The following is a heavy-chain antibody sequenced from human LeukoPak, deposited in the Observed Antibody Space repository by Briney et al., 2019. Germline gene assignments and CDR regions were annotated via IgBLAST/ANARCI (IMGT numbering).Heavy chain of an antibody. Sequence: ASVKVSCKASGYTFTGYYMHWVRQATGQGLEWMGWMSPNSGDTGYAQKFQGRVTMTRNTSISTAYMELSSLKSEDTAVYYCARETLSGSYPNWFDPWGQGTLVTVSS. D-gene: IGHD1-26*01. V-gene: IGHV1-8*02. CDR3: ARETLSGSYPNWFDP. CDR1: GYTFTGYY. CDR2: MSPNSGDT. J-gene: IGHJ5*02.